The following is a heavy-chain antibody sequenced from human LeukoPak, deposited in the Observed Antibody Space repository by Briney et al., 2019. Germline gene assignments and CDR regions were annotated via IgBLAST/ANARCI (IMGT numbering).Heavy chain of an antibody. D-gene: IGHD4-23*01. V-gene: IGHV3-21*04. CDR3: AREYGGRGPPGY. CDR1: GFTFNSYS. CDR2: ISSSSSYI. J-gene: IGHJ4*02. Sequence: GGSLRLSCAASGFTFNSYSMNWVRQAPGKGLEWVSSISSSSSYIYYADSVKGRFTISRDNAKNSLYLQMNSLRAEDTAVFYCAREYGGRGPPGYWGQGTLVTVSS.